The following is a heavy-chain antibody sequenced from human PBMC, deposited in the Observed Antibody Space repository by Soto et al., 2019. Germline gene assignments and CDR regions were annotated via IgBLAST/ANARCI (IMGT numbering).Heavy chain of an antibody. CDR2: IYPGDSDT. Sequence: GESLKISCKGSGYSFTSYWIGWVRQMPGKGLEWMGIIYPGDSDTRYSPSFQGQVTISADKSISTAYLQWSSLKASDTAMYYCARGPHIVVVPAAEVGYYYGMDVWGQGTTVTVSS. CDR1: GYSFTSYW. J-gene: IGHJ6*02. V-gene: IGHV5-51*01. CDR3: ARGPHIVVVPAAEVGYYYGMDV. D-gene: IGHD2-2*01.